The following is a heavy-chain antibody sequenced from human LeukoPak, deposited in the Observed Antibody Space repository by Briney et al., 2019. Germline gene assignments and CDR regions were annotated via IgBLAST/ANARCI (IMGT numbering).Heavy chain of an antibody. D-gene: IGHD3-22*01. CDR2: ISVSGTTI. CDR1: GFTFSDFY. CDR3: ATGAYYCDSSGYAR. Sequence: GGSLRLSCAASGFTFSDFYMSWIRQAPGKGLEWVSYISVSGTTIYYADSVKGRFTISRDNAKNSLYLQMNSLRGEDTAVYYCATGAYYCDSSGYARWGQGTLVTVSS. J-gene: IGHJ4*02. V-gene: IGHV3-11*04.